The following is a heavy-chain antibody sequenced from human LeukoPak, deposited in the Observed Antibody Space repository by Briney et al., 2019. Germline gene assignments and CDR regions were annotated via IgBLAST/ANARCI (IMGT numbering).Heavy chain of an antibody. D-gene: IGHD3-22*01. Sequence: SETLSLTCTVSGGSVSSYYWSWIRQPPGKGLEWIGYIYYSGSTNYNPSLKSRVTISVDTSKNQFSLKLSSVTAADTAVYYCAKDTSYDSSGYYYGDFDYWGQGTLVTVSS. CDR2: IYYSGST. CDR3: AKDTSYDSSGYYYGDFDY. V-gene: IGHV4-59*02. CDR1: GGSVSSYY. J-gene: IGHJ4*02.